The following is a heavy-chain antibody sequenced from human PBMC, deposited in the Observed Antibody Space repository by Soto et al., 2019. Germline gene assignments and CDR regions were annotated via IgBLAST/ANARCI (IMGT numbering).Heavy chain of an antibody. D-gene: IGHD1-26*01. Sequence: QVQLVQSGAEVKKPGASLKVSCKASGYTFSSHGISWVRQAPGQGLEWMGWMSGRNGNPKYAQKFQDRVTMTTDTSPRTAYMELRTLRSDDPAVYYWARPLPGAGAGAFDIWGQGTMVIVSS. CDR3: ARPLPGAGAGAFDI. V-gene: IGHV1-18*01. CDR2: MSGRNGNP. J-gene: IGHJ3*02. CDR1: GYTFSSHG.